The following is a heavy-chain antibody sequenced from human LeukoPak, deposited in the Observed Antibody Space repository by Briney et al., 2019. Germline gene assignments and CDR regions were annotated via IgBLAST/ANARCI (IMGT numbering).Heavy chain of an antibody. D-gene: IGHD2-2*01. CDR3: ARVVVPAAAPAIFDY. V-gene: IGHV1-2*02. Sequence: ASVKVSCKASGYTFTGYYMHWVRQAPGQGLEWTGWINPNSGGTNYAQKFQGRVTMTRDTSISTAYMELSRLRSDDTAVYYCARVVVPAAAPAIFDYWGQGTLVTVPS. CDR1: GYTFTGYY. CDR2: INPNSGGT. J-gene: IGHJ4*02.